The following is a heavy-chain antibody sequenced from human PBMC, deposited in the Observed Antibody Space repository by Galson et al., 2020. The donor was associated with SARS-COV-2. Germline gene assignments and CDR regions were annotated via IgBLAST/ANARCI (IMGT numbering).Heavy chain of an antibody. D-gene: IGHD3-22*01. J-gene: IGHJ4*02. CDR3: AKGVGYDTSGHFHY. V-gene: IGHV3-9*01. Sequence: TGGSLRLSCAASGFTFDDYAMHWVRQAPGKGLEWVSGVSWNSGIIGYADSVRGRFTISRDNAKNSLYLQMNSLRAEDTALYYCAKGVGYDTSGHFHYWGQGTLVTVSS. CDR2: VSWNSGII. CDR1: GFTFDDYA.